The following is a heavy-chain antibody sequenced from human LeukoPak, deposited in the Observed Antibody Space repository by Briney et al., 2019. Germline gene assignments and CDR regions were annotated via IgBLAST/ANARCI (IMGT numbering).Heavy chain of an antibody. V-gene: IGHV4-34*01. J-gene: IGHJ4*01. D-gene: IGHD3-10*01. CDR1: TGSFSVYY. CDR3: ARNRADGSGTYYERNPLNFDS. Sequence: SETLSLTCAVYTGSFSVYYWTWIRQPPGKGLEWMGEINHSGSTNCNPSLKSRITLSVDTSKNQFSLKVGSVTAADTAIYYCARNRADGSGTYYERNPLNFDSWGQGTLVTVSS. CDR2: INHSGST.